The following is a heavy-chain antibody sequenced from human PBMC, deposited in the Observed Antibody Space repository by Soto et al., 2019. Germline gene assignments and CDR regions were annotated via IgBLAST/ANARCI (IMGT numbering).Heavy chain of an antibody. J-gene: IGHJ4*02. V-gene: IGHV1-2*04. CDR2: ISPNSGGT. CDR3: ARDRGRMVATSYYFDY. Sequence: ASVKVSCKASGYTFTGYYMHWVRQAPGQGLEWMGWISPNSGGTNYAQKFQGWVTMTRDTSISTAYMELSRLRSDDTAVYYCARDRGRMVATSYYFDYWGQGTLVTVSS. CDR1: GYTFTGYY. D-gene: IGHD5-12*01.